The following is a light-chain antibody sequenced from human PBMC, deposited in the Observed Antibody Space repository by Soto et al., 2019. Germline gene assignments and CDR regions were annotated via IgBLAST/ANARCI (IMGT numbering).Light chain of an antibody. V-gene: IGKV3D-15*01. Sequence: EIVMTQSPGTLSLSPGETATLSCRASQSVSSNYVAWFHQKPGQAPRLLIYGASSRATGVPDRFSASGSGTEFTLTISSLQSEDFAVYYCQQYDNWPPLSFGGGTKVEIK. CDR2: GAS. CDR1: QSVSSN. J-gene: IGKJ4*01. CDR3: QQYDNWPPLS.